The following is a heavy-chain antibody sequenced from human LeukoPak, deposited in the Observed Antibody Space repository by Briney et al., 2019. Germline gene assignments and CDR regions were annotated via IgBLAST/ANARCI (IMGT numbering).Heavy chain of an antibody. CDR1: GGSISSSSYY. CDR3: ATHSGSYPPV. Sequence: SETLSLTCTVSGGSISSSSYYWGWIRQPPGKGLEWIGSIYYSGSTYYNPSLKSRVTISVDTSKNQFSLKLSSVTAADTAVYYCATHSGSYPPVWGQGTLVTVSS. V-gene: IGHV4-39*01. J-gene: IGHJ4*02. CDR2: IYYSGST. D-gene: IGHD1-26*01.